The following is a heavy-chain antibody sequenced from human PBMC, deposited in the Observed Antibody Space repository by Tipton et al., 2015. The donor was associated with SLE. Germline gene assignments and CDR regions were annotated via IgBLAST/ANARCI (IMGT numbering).Heavy chain of an antibody. D-gene: IGHD2-2*01. CDR3: ARVPEVVVPAAGFDY. Sequence: SLRLSCAASGFTFSDYYMSWIRQAPGKGLEWVSYISSSSSYRNYADSVKGRFTISRDNAKNSLYLQMNSLRAEDTAVYYCARVPEVVVPAAGFDYWGQGTLVTVS. V-gene: IGHV3-11*05. J-gene: IGHJ4*02. CDR2: ISSSSSYR. CDR1: GFTFSDYY.